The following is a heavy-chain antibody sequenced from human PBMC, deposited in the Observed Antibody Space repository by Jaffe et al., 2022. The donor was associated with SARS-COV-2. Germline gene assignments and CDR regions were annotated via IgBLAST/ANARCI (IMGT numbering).Heavy chain of an antibody. Sequence: EVQLVESGGDLVKPGGSLRLSCAASGFTFKDAWMSWVRQAPGKGLEWVGRIKSKTDGESIHYAAPVKGRFSISRDDSKNTLYMEMNSLKTEDTAVYYCATAEIKYYLDTNGYYTYSSRKDDLDYWGQGALVTVSP. D-gene: IGHD6-13*01. CDR2: IKSKTDGESI. J-gene: IGHJ4*02. CDR3: ATAEIKYYLDTNGYYTYSSRKDDLDY. V-gene: IGHV3-15*01. CDR1: GFTFKDAW.